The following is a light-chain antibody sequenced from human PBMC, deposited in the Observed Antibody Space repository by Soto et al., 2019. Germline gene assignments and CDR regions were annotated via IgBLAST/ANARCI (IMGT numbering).Light chain of an antibody. J-gene: IGKJ4*01. Sequence: EIVMTQSPATLSVSPGERATLSCRASQSVNSHLAWYQQKPGQAPRLLIYSASTRATDIPARFSGSGSGTEFTLTISSLQSEDFAVYYCQQYINWPPLTVGGGTKVDIK. CDR2: SAS. CDR3: QQYINWPPLT. V-gene: IGKV3-15*01. CDR1: QSVNSH.